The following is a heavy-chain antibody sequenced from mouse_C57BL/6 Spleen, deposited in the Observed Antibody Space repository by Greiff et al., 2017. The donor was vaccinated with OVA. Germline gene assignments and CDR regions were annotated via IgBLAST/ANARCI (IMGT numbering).Heavy chain of an antibody. CDR3: AKLMDGMDD. J-gene: IGHJ4*01. CDR2: ISSGSSTI. V-gene: IGHV5-17*01. CDR1: GFTFSDYG. Sequence: EVMLVESGGGLVKPGGSLKLSCAASGFTFSDYGMHWVRQAPEKGLEWVAYISSGSSTIYYADTVKGRFTISRDNAKNTLFLQMTSLRSEDTDMYYCAKLMDGMDDWGQGTSVTVSS.